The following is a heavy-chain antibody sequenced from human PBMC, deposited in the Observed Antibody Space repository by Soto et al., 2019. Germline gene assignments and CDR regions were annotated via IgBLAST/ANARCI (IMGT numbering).Heavy chain of an antibody. CDR3: ARHLYSEDSSGSFGY. V-gene: IGHV4-39*01. CDR2: IFYSGNT. J-gene: IGHJ4*02. D-gene: IGHD6-19*01. CDR1: DDSIGRSNYF. Sequence: QLQLQESGPGLVKPSETLSLTCTVSDDSIGRSNYFWGWIRQPPGKGLEWIGNIFYSGNTHYNPSLKSRVTISLDTSNHHFSLRVSSVTAADTAVYYCARHLYSEDSSGSFGYWGPGALVIVSS.